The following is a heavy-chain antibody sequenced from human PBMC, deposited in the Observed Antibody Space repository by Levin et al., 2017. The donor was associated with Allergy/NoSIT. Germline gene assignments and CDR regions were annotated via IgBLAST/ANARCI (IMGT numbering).Heavy chain of an antibody. Sequence: LSLPFSLSFASCSRNRAAWNWIRQSPSLFLSFLLRTYSLSPCSNDYAVSVKSRITINPDTSKNQFSLQLNSVTPEDTAVYYCARTHSRSSWDFDYWGQGTLVTVSS. CDR2: TYSLSPCSN. CDR3: ARTHSRSSWDFDY. J-gene: IGHJ4*02. D-gene: IGHD6-13*01. CDR1: FASCSRNRAA. V-gene: IGHV6-1*01.